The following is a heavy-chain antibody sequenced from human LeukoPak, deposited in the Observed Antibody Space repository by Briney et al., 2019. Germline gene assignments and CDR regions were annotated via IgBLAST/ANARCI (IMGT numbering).Heavy chain of an antibody. D-gene: IGHD5-24*01. V-gene: IGHV3-21*01. CDR1: RFTFSSYS. J-gene: IGHJ5*02. CDR2: ISSGSGYI. CDR3: ARDYQLGRAWFDP. Sequence: PGGSLRLSCAASRFTFSSYSMSWVRQAPGKGLEWVSSISSGSGYIYYADSVKGRFTISRDNAKNSLYLQMNSQRAEDTAVYYCARDYQLGRAWFDPWGQGTLVTVSS.